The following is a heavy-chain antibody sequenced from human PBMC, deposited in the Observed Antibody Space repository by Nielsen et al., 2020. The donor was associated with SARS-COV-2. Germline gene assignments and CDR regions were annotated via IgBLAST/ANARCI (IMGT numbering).Heavy chain of an antibody. D-gene: IGHD6-19*01. CDR2: ISGSGGST. V-gene: IGHV3-23*01. Sequence: GESLKISCAASGFTFSSYAMSWVRQAPGKGLEWVSAISGSGGSTYYADSVKGRFTISRDNSKNTLYLQMNSLRAEDTAVYYCAKETGSGWYDGGYYYYYGMDVWGQGTTVTVSS. CDR1: GFTFSSYA. CDR3: AKETGSGWYDGGYYYYYGMDV. J-gene: IGHJ6*02.